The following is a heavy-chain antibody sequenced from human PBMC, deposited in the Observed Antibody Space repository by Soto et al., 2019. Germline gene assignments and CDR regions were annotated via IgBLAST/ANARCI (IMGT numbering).Heavy chain of an antibody. J-gene: IGHJ5*02. Sequence: GGSLRLSCAASGFTFSDSTIHWVRQASGKGLEWVGRIRTKPNSYATAYAASVKGRFTISRDDSKNTAYLQMNSLRTEDTAVYYCTGLSANDPSFDPWGQGTLVTVSS. CDR1: GFTFSDST. D-gene: IGHD1-1*01. CDR2: IRTKPNSYAT. CDR3: TGLSANDPSFDP. V-gene: IGHV3-73*01.